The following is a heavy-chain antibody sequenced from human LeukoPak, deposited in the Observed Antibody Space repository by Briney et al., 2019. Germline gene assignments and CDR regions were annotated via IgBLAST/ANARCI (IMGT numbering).Heavy chain of an antibody. D-gene: IGHD3-22*01. V-gene: IGHV3-48*02. CDR2: ISTTGSTI. J-gene: IGHJ4*02. CDR1: GFIFSSYS. CDR3: ARDRSSSGYYPFDY. Sequence: PGGSLRLSCAASGFIFSSYSMNWVRQAPGKGLEWVSYISTTGSTIYYADPVKGRFTISRDNAKNSLYLQMNSLRDEDTAVYYCARDRSSSGYYPFDYWGQGTLVTVSS.